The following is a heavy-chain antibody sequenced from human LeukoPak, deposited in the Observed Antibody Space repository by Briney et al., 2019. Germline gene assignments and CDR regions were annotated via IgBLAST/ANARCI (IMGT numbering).Heavy chain of an antibody. D-gene: IGHD6-6*01. J-gene: IGHJ1*01. CDR3: ARPSTKYSSSSGYFQH. CDR1: GGSISSYSYH. CDR2: IYYSGSM. V-gene: IGHV4-39*01. Sequence: SETLSLTCTVSGGSISSYSYHWGWIHQPPGKGLEWIGSIYYSGSMYYNPSLKSRVTISVDTSKNQFSLKLSSVTAADTAVYYCARPSTKYSSSSGYFQHWGQGTLVTVSS.